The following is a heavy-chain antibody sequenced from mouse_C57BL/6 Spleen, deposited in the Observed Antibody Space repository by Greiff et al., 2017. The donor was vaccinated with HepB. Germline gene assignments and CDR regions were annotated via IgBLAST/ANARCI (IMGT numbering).Heavy chain of an antibody. CDR2: ISDGGSYT. CDR1: GFTFSSYA. Sequence: EVKLVESGGGLVKPGGSLKLSCAASGFTFSSYAMSWVRQTPEKRLEWVATISDGGSYTYYPDNVKGRFTISRDNAKNHLYLQMSHLKSEDTAMYYCARDTGVGKDYFDYWGQGTTLTVSS. V-gene: IGHV5-4*01. D-gene: IGHD1-1*01. CDR3: ARDTGVGKDYFDY. J-gene: IGHJ2*01.